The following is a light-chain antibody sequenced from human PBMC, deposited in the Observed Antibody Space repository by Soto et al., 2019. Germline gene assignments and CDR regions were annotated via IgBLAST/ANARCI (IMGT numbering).Light chain of an antibody. CDR1: QTVGNW. CDR2: DAS. J-gene: IGKJ1*01. Sequence: DTPMTQSPSTLSASIGDRVSITCRTSQTVGNWVAWYQQRPGKAPKLLISDASTLQTGVPPRFSGSGSGSDFTLTISGLQPDDSATYYCQQYKTYPTFGQGTKVEV. CDR3: QQYKTYPT. V-gene: IGKV1-5*01.